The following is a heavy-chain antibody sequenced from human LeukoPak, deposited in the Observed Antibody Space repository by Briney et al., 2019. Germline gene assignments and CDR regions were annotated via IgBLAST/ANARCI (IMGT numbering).Heavy chain of an antibody. J-gene: IGHJ4*02. CDR2: ISTLGST. V-gene: IGHV4-4*07. D-gene: IGHD1-26*01. CDR3: ARVAQYLVGASSTAFFEY. CDR1: GASINNYY. Sequence: SGTLSLTCAVSGASINNYYWTWIRQPAGKGLEWIGHISTLGSTNYNPSLKSRVSMSVDTSNYHFSLKLTFVTAADTAIYYCARVAQYLVGASSTAFFEYWGQGTLVTVSS.